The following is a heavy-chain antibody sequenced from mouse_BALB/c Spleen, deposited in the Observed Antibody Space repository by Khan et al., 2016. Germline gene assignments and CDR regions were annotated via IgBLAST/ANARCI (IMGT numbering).Heavy chain of an antibody. D-gene: IGHD2-14*01. J-gene: IGHJ3*01. CDR2: IYPGDGNT. Sequence: QVQLKQSGAELVRPGSSMKISCKASCYAFSNYWMNWVRQGPGQGLEWIGLIYPGDGNTNYPGQLKDKATLTADKSSSTAYMQLNSLTAEDSAGYFCARSRYDFFAYWGQGTLVTVSA. CDR1: CYAFSNYW. V-gene: IGHV1-80*01. CDR3: ARSRYDFFAY.